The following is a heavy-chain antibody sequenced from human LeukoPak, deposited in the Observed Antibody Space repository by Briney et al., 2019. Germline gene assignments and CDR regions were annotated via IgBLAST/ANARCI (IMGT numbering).Heavy chain of an antibody. CDR1: GFTFSSYA. Sequence: GGSLRLSCAASGFTFSSYAMHWVRQAPGKGLEWVAVISYDGSNKYYADSVKGRFTISRDNSKNTLYLQMNNLRAEDTAVYYCARGGQQLVTYYYYYMDVWGKGTTVTVSS. CDR2: ISYDGSNK. D-gene: IGHD6-13*01. V-gene: IGHV3-30*04. CDR3: ARGGQQLVTYYYYYMDV. J-gene: IGHJ6*03.